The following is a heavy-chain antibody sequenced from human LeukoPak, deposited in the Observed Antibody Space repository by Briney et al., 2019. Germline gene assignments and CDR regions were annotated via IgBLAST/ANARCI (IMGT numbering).Heavy chain of an antibody. CDR2: INSDGSST. J-gene: IGHJ4*02. D-gene: IGHD3-3*01. V-gene: IGHV3-74*01. CDR3: ARAHYDFWSGSYFDY. CDR1: GFTFRSYW. Sequence: GGSLRLSCAASGFTFRSYWMHWVRQAPGKGLVWVSRINSDGSSTSYADSVKGRFTISRDNAKNTLYLQMNSLRAEDTAVYYCARAHYDFWSGSYFDYWGQGTLVTVSS.